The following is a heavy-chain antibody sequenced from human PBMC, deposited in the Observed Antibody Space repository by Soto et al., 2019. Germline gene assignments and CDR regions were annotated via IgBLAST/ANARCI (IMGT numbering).Heavy chain of an antibody. V-gene: IGHV4-31*11. D-gene: IGHD5-18*01. J-gene: IGHJ6*02. CDR3: ARDEVYSYGNSYYYSGMDV. CDR2: IYYSGST. Sequence: SETMALTCAVSGGSMSSGGYYWSWIRQHPGKGLEWIGYIYYSGSTYYNPSLKSRVTISVDTSKNQFSLKLSSVTAADTAVYYCARDEVYSYGNSYYYSGMDVWGQGTTVTVSS. CDR1: GGSMSSGGYY.